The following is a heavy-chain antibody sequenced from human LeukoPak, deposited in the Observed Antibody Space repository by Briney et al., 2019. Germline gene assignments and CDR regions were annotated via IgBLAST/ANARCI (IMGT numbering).Heavy chain of an antibody. J-gene: IGHJ6*02. CDR2: ICYIGST. Sequence: PSETLSLTCAVSGVSISSYYWSWIRQPPGKGLEWIGYICYIGSTNYNPALKSRVTISVATSKNQFSLTLSSVTAADTDVYYCARTDTAMAYYYYGMDVWGQGTTVTVSS. CDR3: ARTDTAMAYYYYGMDV. CDR1: GVSISSYY. V-gene: IGHV4-59*01. D-gene: IGHD5-18*01.